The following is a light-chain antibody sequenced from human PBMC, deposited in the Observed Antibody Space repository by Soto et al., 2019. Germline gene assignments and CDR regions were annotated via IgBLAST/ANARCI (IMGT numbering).Light chain of an antibody. Sequence: IPVTPYPTSVSSSVADIVTTTCRASQDIAGYLAWYQHKPGRTPELLIHGASRLQSGVPARFSGSGSGTDFTLSINSLQPEHFATYYCQGAYSFPIRFGEGTRLEIK. CDR1: QDIAGY. CDR3: QGAYSFPIR. J-gene: IGKJ5*01. CDR2: GAS. V-gene: IGKV1D-12*01.